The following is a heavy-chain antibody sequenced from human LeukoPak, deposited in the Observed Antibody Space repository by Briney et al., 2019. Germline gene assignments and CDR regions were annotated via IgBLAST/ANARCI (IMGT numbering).Heavy chain of an antibody. Sequence: PGGSLRLSCAASGFIFSLYSMNWVRQAPGKGLEWIADISSSSGTISYADSVKGRFTISRDNAKNSVYLQMNSLRDEDTAVYYCARDDGAYFSFDSWGQGTLVTVSS. CDR1: GFIFSLYS. CDR3: ARDDGAYFSFDS. J-gene: IGHJ4*02. D-gene: IGHD4-17*01. CDR2: ISSSSGTI. V-gene: IGHV3-48*02.